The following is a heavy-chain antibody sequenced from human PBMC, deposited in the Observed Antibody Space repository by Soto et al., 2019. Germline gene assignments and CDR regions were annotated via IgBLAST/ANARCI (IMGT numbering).Heavy chain of an antibody. J-gene: IGHJ6*02. V-gene: IGHV1-2*04. CDR3: ARDLLGGSGSPVYGMDV. CDR1: GYTFTGYY. Sequence: ASVKVSCKASGYTFTGYYMHWVRQAPGQGLEWMGWINPNSGGTNYAQKFQGWVTMTRDTSISTAYMELSRLRSDDTAVYYCARDLLGGSGSPVYGMDVWGQGTTVTVSS. D-gene: IGHD3-10*01. CDR2: INPNSGGT.